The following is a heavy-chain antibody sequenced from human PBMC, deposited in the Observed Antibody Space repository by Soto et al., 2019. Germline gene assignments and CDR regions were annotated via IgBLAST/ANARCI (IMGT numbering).Heavy chain of an antibody. CDR1: GFTFSSYS. D-gene: IGHD2-15*01. Sequence: PGGSLRLSCAASGFTFSSYSMNWVRQAPGKGLEWVSYISSSSTIYYADSVKGRFTISRDNAKNSLYLQMNSLRAEDTAVYYCARDRIEDIWGQGTMVTVSS. CDR2: ISSSSTI. CDR3: ARDRIEDI. V-gene: IGHV3-48*01. J-gene: IGHJ3*02.